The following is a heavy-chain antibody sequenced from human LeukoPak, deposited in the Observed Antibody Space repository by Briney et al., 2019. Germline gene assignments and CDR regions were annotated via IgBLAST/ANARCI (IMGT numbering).Heavy chain of an antibody. CDR2: IYYSGST. CDR1: GGSISSYY. V-gene: IGHV4-59*05. CDR3: ASGLTGDFFLGAFDI. J-gene: IGHJ3*02. Sequence: SETLSLTCTVSGGSISSYYWSWIRQPPGKGLEWIGSIYYSGSTYYNPSLKSRVTISVDTSKNQFSLKLSSVTAADTAVYYCASGLTGDFFLGAFDIWGQGTMVTVSS. D-gene: IGHD7-27*01.